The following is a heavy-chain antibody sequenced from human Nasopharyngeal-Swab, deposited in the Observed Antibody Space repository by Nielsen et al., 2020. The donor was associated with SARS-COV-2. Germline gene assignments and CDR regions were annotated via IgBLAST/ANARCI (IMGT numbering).Heavy chain of an antibody. Sequence: GGSLRLSCAASGFTFSSYSMNWVRQAPGKGLEWVSSISSSSSYIYYADSVKGRFTISRDNAKNSLYLQMNSLGAEDTAVYYCASGYDFWTGYGYWGQGTLVTVSS. J-gene: IGHJ4*02. V-gene: IGHV3-21*01. D-gene: IGHD3-3*01. CDR2: ISSSSSYI. CDR3: ASGYDFWTGYGY. CDR1: GFTFSSYS.